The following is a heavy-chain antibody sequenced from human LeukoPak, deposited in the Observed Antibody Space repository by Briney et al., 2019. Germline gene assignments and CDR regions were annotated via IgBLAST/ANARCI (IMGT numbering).Heavy chain of an antibody. J-gene: IGHJ4*02. CDR2: ISYDGGNK. CDR3: ARDYCSSTSCYYYS. CDR1: GFTFSSYA. D-gene: IGHD2-2*01. Sequence: PGGSLRLSCAASGFTFSSYAMHWVRQAPGKGLEWVALISYDGGNKYYADSVKGRFTISRDNSKNTLYLQMNSLRAEDTAVYYCARDYCSSTSCYYYSWGQGTLVTASS. V-gene: IGHV3-30-3*01.